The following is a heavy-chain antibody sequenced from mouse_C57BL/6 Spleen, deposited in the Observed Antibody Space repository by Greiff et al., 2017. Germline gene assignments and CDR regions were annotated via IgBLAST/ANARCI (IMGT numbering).Heavy chain of an antibody. D-gene: IGHD2-2*01. V-gene: IGHV5-17*01. J-gene: IGHJ2*01. Sequence: DVMLVESGGGLVKPGGSLKLSCAASGFTFSDYGMHWVRQAPEKGLEWVAYISSGSSTIYYADTVKGRFTISRDNAKNTLFLQMTSLRSEDTAMYYCSTVPYACDGGYYFDYWGQGTTLTVSS. CDR3: STVPYACDGGYYFDY. CDR1: GFTFSDYG. CDR2: ISSGSSTI.